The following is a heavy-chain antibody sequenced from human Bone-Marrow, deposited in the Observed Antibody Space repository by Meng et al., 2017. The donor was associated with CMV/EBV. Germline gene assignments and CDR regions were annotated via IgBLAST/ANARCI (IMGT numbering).Heavy chain of an antibody. CDR1: GFTFSSYG. CDR3: AKGKYSNYVGAFAY. J-gene: IGHJ4*02. V-gene: IGHV3-30*02. CDR2: IRYDGSNK. Sequence: GESLKISCAASGFTFSSYGMHWVRQAPGKGLEWVAFIRYDGSNKYYADSVKGRFTISRDNSKNTLYLQMNSLRAEDTAVYYCAKGKYSNYVGAFAYWGQGTLVTVSS. D-gene: IGHD4-11*01.